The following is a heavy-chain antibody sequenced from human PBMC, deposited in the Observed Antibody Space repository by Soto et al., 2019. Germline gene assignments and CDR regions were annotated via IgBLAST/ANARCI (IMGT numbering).Heavy chain of an antibody. Sequence: QITLKESGPTLVNPTQTLTLTCTFSGFSLTTGGVGVGWIRQPPGKALEWLALIYWDHDKRYSPSLKSRLTIATDPSKYQLFRTVTDIDPVDTATYYRAHEAAGTSFFDFWGQGALVTVSS. CDR3: AHEAAGTSFFDF. D-gene: IGHD6-13*01. V-gene: IGHV2-5*02. CDR1: GFSLTTGGVG. CDR2: IYWDHDK. J-gene: IGHJ4*02.